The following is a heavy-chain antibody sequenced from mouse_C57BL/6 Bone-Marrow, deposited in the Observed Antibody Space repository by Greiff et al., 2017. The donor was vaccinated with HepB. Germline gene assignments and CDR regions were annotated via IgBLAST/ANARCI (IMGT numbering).Heavy chain of an antibody. CDR3: ASYYYGSSYEAY. D-gene: IGHD1-1*01. V-gene: IGHV1-64*01. J-gene: IGHJ3*01. Sequence: VQLQQPGAELVKPGASVKLSCKASGYTFTSYWMHWVKQRPGQGLEWIGMIHPNSGSTNYNEKFKSKATLTVDKSASTAYMQLSSLTSEDSAVYCCASYYYGSSYEAYWGQGTLVTVSA. CDR1: GYTFTSYW. CDR2: IHPNSGST.